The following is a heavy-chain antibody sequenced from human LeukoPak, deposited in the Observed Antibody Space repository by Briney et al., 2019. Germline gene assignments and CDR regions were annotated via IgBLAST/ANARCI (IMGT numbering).Heavy chain of an antibody. CDR1: GFTFSSYA. V-gene: IGHV3-30*01. J-gene: IGHJ4*02. D-gene: IGHD4-11*01. CDR3: ARDFTEAPHC. Sequence: PGGSLRLSCAASGFTFSSYAMHWVRQAPGKGLEWVAVISYDGSNKYYADSVKGRFTISRDNSKNTLYLQMNSLRAEDTAVYYCARDFTEAPHCWGQGTLVTVSS. CDR2: ISYDGSNK.